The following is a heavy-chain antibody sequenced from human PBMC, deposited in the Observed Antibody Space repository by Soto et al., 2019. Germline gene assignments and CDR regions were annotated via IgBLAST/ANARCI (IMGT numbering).Heavy chain of an antibody. J-gene: IGHJ4*02. D-gene: IGHD3-3*01. CDR3: AKGSITILGVGIWSTTLRED. CDR2: ISGSGGST. V-gene: IGHV3-23*01. Sequence: GGSLRLSCAASGFTFSSYAMSWFRQAPGKGLEWVSAISGSGGSTYYADSVKGRFTISRDNSKNTLYLQMNSLRAEDTAVYYCAKGSITILGVGIWSTTLREDWGQGTLVNVSS. CDR1: GFTFSSYA.